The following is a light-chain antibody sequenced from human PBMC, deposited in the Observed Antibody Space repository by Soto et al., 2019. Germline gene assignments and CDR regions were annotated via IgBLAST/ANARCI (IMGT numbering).Light chain of an antibody. V-gene: IGLV2-8*01. J-gene: IGLJ1*01. Sequence: SFLTHPPSSSGSTGQTVTISCTGTKNDVGFYDFVSWYQHHPGKAPRLIIYEVVQRPSGVPDRFSGSKSGNTASLTVSGLQAADEADYFCKSYAGSNTYVFGSATKVTVL. CDR2: EVV. CDR3: KSYAGSNTYV. CDR1: KNDVGFYDF.